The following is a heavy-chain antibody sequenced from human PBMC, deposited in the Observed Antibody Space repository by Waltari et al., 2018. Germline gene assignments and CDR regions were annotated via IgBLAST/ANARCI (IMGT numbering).Heavy chain of an antibody. CDR3: ARVRPLWWQPQFGADAFDI. J-gene: IGHJ3*02. D-gene: IGHD2-21*01. CDR1: GGSISSYY. Sequence: QVQLQESGPGLVKPSETLSLTCTVSGGSISSYYWSWIRQPPGKGLEWIGYIFYSGSTHYNPSPKSRVTISVYTSKNQFSLKLSSVTAADTAVYYCARVRPLWWQPQFGADAFDIWGQGTMVTVSS. V-gene: IGHV4-59*01. CDR2: IFYSGST.